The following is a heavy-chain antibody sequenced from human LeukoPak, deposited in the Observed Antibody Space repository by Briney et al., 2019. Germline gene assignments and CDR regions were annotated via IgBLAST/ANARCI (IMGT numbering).Heavy chain of an antibody. CDR2: TYYRSKWYN. CDR1: VDSVSSNSAA. V-gene: IGHV6-1*01. J-gene: IGHJ3*02. Sequence: SQTLSLTCAISVDSVSSNSAAWNWISQSPSRGLELLGRTYYRSKWYNDYAVSVKSRITINPDTSKNQFSVQLNSVTLEDTAVYYCAREAYGSESYSRGGAFDIWGQGTMVTVSS. CDR3: AREAYGSESYSRGGAFDI. D-gene: IGHD3-10*01.